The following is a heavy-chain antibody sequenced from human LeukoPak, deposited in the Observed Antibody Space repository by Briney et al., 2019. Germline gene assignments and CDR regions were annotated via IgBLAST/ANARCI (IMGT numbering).Heavy chain of an antibody. V-gene: IGHV4-59*12. CDR2: VCYNGTT. Sequence: SETLSLTCSVSGDSISSYFWAWIRQPPGKGLEWIGYVCYNGTTNYNPSLKSRVTISVDTSKNQFSLKLSSVTAADTAVYYCARVGGIRVVVVAAKRHWFDPWGQGTLVTVSS. J-gene: IGHJ5*02. D-gene: IGHD2-15*01. CDR3: ARVGGIRVVVVAAKRHWFDP. CDR1: GDSISSYF.